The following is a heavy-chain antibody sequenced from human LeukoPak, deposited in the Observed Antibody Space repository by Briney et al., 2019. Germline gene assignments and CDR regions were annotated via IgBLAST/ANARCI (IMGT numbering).Heavy chain of an antibody. CDR1: GFTFSSYA. J-gene: IGHJ4*02. CDR2: ISSSNTYI. Sequence: KTGVSLRLSCAASGFTFSSYALSWVRQAPGKGLEWVSTISSSNTYIYYADSVKGRITISRDNAKNSLSLQMNSLRAEDTAVYYCARDLSTGGASDYWGRGTLLRVSS. V-gene: IGHV3-21*01. CDR3: ARDLSTGGASDY. D-gene: IGHD1-26*01.